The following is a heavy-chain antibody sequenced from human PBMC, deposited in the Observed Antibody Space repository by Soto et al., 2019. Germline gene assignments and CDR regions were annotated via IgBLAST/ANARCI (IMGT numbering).Heavy chain of an antibody. J-gene: IGHJ4*02. CDR1: GFTFSSYA. CDR3: AKDRRHNWNDDGVFDY. Sequence: GGSLRLSCAASGFTFSSYAMSWVRQAPGKGLEWVSAISGSGGSTYYANSLKGRFTISRDNSKNTLYLQMNSLRAEDTAVYYCAKDRRHNWNDDGVFDYWGQGTLVTVSS. V-gene: IGHV3-23*01. D-gene: IGHD1-20*01. CDR2: ISGSGGST.